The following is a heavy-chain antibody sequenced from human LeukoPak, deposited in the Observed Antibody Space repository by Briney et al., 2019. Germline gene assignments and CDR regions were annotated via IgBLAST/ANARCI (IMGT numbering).Heavy chain of an antibody. D-gene: IGHD6-6*01. V-gene: IGHV3-21*01. CDR3: ATASIAARRPDY. Sequence: GGSPRLSCAASGFTFSSYSMNWVRQAPGKGLEWVSSISSSSSYIYYADSVKGRFTISRDNAKNSLYLQMNSLRAEDTAVYYCATASIAARRPDYWGQGTLVTVSS. CDR2: ISSSSSYI. CDR1: GFTFSSYS. J-gene: IGHJ4*02.